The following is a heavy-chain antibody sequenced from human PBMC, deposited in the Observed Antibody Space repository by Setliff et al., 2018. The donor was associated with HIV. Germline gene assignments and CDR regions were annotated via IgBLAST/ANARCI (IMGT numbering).Heavy chain of an antibody. CDR1: GFTFSDYW. CDR2: IKDDGRDK. CDR3: ATAPKITIFGRRFAPPWGLDL. Sequence: GGSLRLSCIASGFTFSDYWMTWVRQAPGKGLEWVANIKDDGRDKNYVGSVKGRFTISRDNTKNSLYLQMNSVRTDDTAGYYCATAPKITIFGRRFAPPWGLDLGGRGTTGT. D-gene: IGHD3-3*02. J-gene: IGHJ6*02. V-gene: IGHV3-7*01.